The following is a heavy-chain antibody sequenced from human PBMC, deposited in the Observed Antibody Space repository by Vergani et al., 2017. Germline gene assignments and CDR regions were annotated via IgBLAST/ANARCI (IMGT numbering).Heavy chain of an antibody. V-gene: IGHV1-69*06. CDR2: IIPIFGTA. CDR3: ARPGYSSGWYALHYGMDV. CDR1: GGTFSSYA. J-gene: IGHJ6*02. D-gene: IGHD6-19*01. Sequence: QVQLVQSGAEVKKPGSSVKVSCKASGGTFSSYAISWVRQAPGQGLEWMGGIIPIFGTANYAQKFQGRVTITADKSTSTAYMELSSLRSEDTAVYYCARPGYSSGWYALHYGMDVWGQGTTVTVSS.